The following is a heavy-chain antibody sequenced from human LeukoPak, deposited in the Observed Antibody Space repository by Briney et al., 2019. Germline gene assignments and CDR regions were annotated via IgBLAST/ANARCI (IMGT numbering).Heavy chain of an antibody. D-gene: IGHD3-10*01. V-gene: IGHV3-30*04. CDR2: ISYDGSNK. J-gene: IGHJ6*04. CDR3: ARYMGYGPGTDV. CDR1: GFTFSSYA. Sequence: GRSLRLSCAASGFTFSSYAMHWVRQAPGKGLEWVAVISYDGSNKYYADSVKGRFTISRDNSKNTLYLQMNSLRAEDTAVYYCARYMGYGPGTDVWGKGTTVTVSS.